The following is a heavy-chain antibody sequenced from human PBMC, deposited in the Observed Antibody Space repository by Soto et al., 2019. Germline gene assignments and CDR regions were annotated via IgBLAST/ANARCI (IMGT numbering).Heavy chain of an antibody. CDR2: VYYRGRS. CDR3: VSQRTTVPTQAYFDY. Sequence: PSETLSLTCTVSGGSVTNSIYYWGWIRHSPGKGLEWIGSVYYRGRSYSKSSVKSRVTISVDTSKNRLSLSLNSVTASDTAVYFCVSQRTTVPTQAYFDYWGPGALVTVSS. D-gene: IGHD4-17*01. J-gene: IGHJ4*02. CDR1: GGSVTNSIYY. V-gene: IGHV4-39*01.